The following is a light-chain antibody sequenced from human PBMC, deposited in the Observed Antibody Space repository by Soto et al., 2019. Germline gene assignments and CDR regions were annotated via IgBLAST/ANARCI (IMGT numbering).Light chain of an antibody. CDR3: QQYHSDPIT. J-gene: IGKJ5*01. CDR2: WAS. V-gene: IGKV4-1*01. CDR1: QSVLSNSDNKNY. Sequence: DFVMTQSPDSLAVSLGERATINSRSSQSVLSNSDNKNYLAWFRQKPGQPPKLVFYWASTRESGVPDRFSGSASATDLNLTISSLQAEDVAVYYCQQYHSDPITFGQGTRLEIK.